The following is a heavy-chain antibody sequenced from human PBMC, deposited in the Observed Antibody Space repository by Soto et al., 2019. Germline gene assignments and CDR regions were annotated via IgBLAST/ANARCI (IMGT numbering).Heavy chain of an antibody. V-gene: IGHV5-10-1*01. CDR1: GYSFTSYW. J-gene: IGHJ6*02. CDR2: IDPSDSYT. D-gene: IGHD6-6*01. Sequence: GESLKISCKGSGYSFTSYWISWVRQMPGKGLEWMGRIDPSDSYTNYSPSFQGHVTISADKSISTAYLQWSSLKASDTAMYYCASPYSSSPNYGMDVWGQGTTVTVSS. CDR3: ASPYSSSPNYGMDV.